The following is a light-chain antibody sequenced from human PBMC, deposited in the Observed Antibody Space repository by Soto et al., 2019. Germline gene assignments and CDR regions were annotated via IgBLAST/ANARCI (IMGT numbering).Light chain of an antibody. Sequence: DIQMTQSPSSLSASVGDRVTITCQASQDISNYLNWYQQKPGKAPKLLIYDASNLETGVPSRFSGSGSATDFTFTISSLQDEYIATYYCQQYDNLLTFGGGTKVEIK. V-gene: IGKV1-33*01. CDR3: QQYDNLLT. CDR2: DAS. J-gene: IGKJ4*01. CDR1: QDISNY.